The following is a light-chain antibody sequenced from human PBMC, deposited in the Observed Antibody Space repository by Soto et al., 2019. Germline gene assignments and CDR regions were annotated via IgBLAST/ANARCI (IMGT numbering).Light chain of an antibody. CDR3: QQYESFPRT. CDR1: QSINNY. V-gene: IGKV1-5*03. J-gene: IGKJ1*01. CDR2: KAS. Sequence: DIQMTQSPSTLSASVGDRVTITCRASQSINNYLAWYQQKRGKAPKLLIYKASTLESGDPARFSGSGSRTEFTLSISSLQPDDVATYYCQQYESFPRTFGQGTKVEIK.